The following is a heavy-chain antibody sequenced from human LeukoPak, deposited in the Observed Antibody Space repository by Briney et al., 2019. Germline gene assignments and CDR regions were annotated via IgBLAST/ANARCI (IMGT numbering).Heavy chain of an antibody. J-gene: IGHJ4*02. CDR2: NNLSGRI. V-gene: IGHV4-34*01. D-gene: IGHD6-13*01. Sequence: SETLSLTCAVYGGSFSGYYWSWIRQSPGKGLEWIGENNLSGRINYNPSLKGRVTISVDTSKNQFSLKLSSVTAADTAVYYCARVTGYRIEDYFDYWGQGTLVTVSS. CDR3: ARVTGYRIEDYFDY. CDR1: GGSFSGYY.